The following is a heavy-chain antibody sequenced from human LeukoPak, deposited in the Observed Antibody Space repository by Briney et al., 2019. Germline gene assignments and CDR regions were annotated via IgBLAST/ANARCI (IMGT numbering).Heavy chain of an antibody. CDR2: ISSSSSYI. Sequence: GESLRLSCAASGFTFSNYNMNWVRQAPGKGLEWVSSISSSSSYIYYADSVKGRFTISRDNAKNSLYLQMNSLTVEDTAVYYCARTEGGHIVVVTAILGYYFDYWGQGTLVTVSS. J-gene: IGHJ4*02. CDR3: ARTEGGHIVVVTAILGYYFDY. V-gene: IGHV3-21*01. CDR1: GFTFSNYN. D-gene: IGHD2-21*02.